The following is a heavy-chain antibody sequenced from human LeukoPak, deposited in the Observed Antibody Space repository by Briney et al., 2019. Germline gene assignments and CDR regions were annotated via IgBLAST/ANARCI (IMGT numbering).Heavy chain of an antibody. CDR3: ARALGIAVAGESYYYYYMDV. D-gene: IGHD6-19*01. Sequence: ASVKVSCKASGYTFTSYYMHWVRQAPGQGLEWMGIINPSGGSTSYAQKFQGRVTMTRDMSTSTVYMELSSLRSEDTAVYYCARALGIAVAGESYYYYYMDVWGKGTTVTVSS. V-gene: IGHV1-46*01. CDR1: GYTFTSYY. CDR2: INPSGGST. J-gene: IGHJ6*03.